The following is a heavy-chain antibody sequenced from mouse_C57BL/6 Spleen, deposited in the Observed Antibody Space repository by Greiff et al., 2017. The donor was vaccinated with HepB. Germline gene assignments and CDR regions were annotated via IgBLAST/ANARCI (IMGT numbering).Heavy chain of an antibody. J-gene: IGHJ1*03. D-gene: IGHD1-1*01. Sequence: VQLQQSGAELVRPGASVTLSCKASGYTFTDYEMHWVKQTPVHGLEWIGAIDPETGGTAYNQKFKGKAILTADKSSSTAYMELRSLTSEDSAVYYCTKHYGPWYFDVWGTGTTVTVSS. CDR3: TKHYGPWYFDV. V-gene: IGHV1-15*01. CDR2: IDPETGGT. CDR1: GYTFTDYE.